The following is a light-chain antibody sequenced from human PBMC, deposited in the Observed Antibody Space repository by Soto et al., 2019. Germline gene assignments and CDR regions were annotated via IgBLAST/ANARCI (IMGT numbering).Light chain of an antibody. CDR1: QSVSSN. V-gene: IGKV3-15*01. CDR2: GAF. J-gene: IGKJ5*01. CDR3: QQYNNWFFT. Sequence: EIVMTQSPATLSVSPGEGATVSCRASQSVSSNLAWYQQKPGQAPRLLIYGAFTRATGIPARFSGSGSGTEFTLTISSLQSEDLAVYYCQQYNNWFFTFGQGTRLET.